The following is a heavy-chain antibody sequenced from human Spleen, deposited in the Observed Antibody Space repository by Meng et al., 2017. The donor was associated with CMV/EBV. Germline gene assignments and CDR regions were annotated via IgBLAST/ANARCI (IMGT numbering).Heavy chain of an antibody. J-gene: IGHJ6*02. V-gene: IGHV3-53*01. CDR1: GFSFSNYA. CDR3: ARGGDFWSGYLAYYYYGMDV. Sequence: GESLKISCEASGFSFSNYAMNWVRQAPGKGLEWVSVIYSGGSTYYADSVKGRFTISRDNSKNTPYLQMNSLRAEDTAVYYCARGGDFWSGYLAYYYYGMDVWGQGTTVTVSS. D-gene: IGHD3-3*01. CDR2: IYSGGST.